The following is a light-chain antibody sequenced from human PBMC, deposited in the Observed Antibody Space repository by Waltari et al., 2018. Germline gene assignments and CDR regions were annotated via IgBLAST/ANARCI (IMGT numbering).Light chain of an antibody. CDR3: QQANSFPLT. CDR1: QDISNW. V-gene: IGKV1D-12*01. Sequence: MTQSPSSVSASVGDRVTITCRASQDISNWLAWYQQKPVEAPKLLIYGASSLRSGVPSRFSGSGSGTDFTLTISSLQPEDYATYYCQQANSFPLTFGGGTKVEVK. J-gene: IGKJ4*01. CDR2: GAS.